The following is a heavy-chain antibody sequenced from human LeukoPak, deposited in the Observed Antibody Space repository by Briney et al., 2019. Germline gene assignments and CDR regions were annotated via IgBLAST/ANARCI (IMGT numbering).Heavy chain of an antibody. CDR3: AKLLLTLLWFGELSQFDY. CDR2: IYYSGST. V-gene: IGHV4-59*01. D-gene: IGHD3-10*01. CDR1: GGSISSYY. J-gene: IGHJ4*02. Sequence: PSETLSLTCTVSGGSISSYYWSWIRQPPGKGLEWIGYIYYSGSTNYNPSLKSRVTISVDTSKNQFSLKLSSVTAADTAVYYCAKLLLTLLWFGELSQFDYWGQGTLVTVSS.